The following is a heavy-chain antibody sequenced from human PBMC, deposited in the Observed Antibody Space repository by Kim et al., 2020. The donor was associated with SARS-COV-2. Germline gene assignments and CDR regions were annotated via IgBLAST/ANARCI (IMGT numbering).Heavy chain of an antibody. CDR3: VTYYDIFTGSHAMFY. Sequence: GGSLRLSCAASGFTFSDYYMSWIRQAPGKGLEWVSFISTSSSYTNYADSVKGRFTISRDNAKNSMYLQMSSLRAEDTAVYFCVTYYDIFTGSHAMFYWGQGTLVTVSS. D-gene: IGHD3-9*01. CDR1: GFTFSDYY. V-gene: IGHV3-11*03. J-gene: IGHJ1*01. CDR2: ISTSSSYT.